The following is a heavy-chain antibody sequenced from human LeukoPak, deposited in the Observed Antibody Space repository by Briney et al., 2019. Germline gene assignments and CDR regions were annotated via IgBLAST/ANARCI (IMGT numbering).Heavy chain of an antibody. CDR2: ISYSGNI. D-gene: IGHD3-16*02. V-gene: IGHV4-38-2*01. CDR3: ARPVISPSVATFHD. Sequence: SETLSLTCAVSGYSIASGYYWGWIRQPPGKGLEWIGSISYSGNIYYNPSLKRRVTISTDTSKNQFSLKLGSVTAADTAVYYCARPVISPSVATFHDWGQGTLVTLSS. CDR1: GYSIASGYY. J-gene: IGHJ4*02.